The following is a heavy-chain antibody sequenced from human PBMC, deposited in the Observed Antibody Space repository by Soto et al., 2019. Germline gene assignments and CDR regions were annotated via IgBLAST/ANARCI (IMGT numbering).Heavy chain of an antibody. CDR1: GFTFSSCA. CDR3: AKLPQYDILTGYLNYFDY. D-gene: IGHD3-9*01. CDR2: IIDGTGA. V-gene: IGHV3-23*01. J-gene: IGHJ4*02. Sequence: GGSLRLSCAASGFTFSSCAMGWVRQAPGKGLEWVSDIIDGTGAHYADSVKGRFTISRDNSKNSLYLHMNSLRAEDTAVYYCAKLPQYDILTGYLNYFDYWGQGTLVTVSS.